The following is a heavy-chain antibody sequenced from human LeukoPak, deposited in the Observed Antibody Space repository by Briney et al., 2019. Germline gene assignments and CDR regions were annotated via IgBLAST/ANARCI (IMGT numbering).Heavy chain of an antibody. J-gene: IGHJ4*02. CDR3: AREGRKDYGDFFDY. CDR1: GFTFSSYC. D-gene: IGHD4-17*01. Sequence: PGGSLRLSCAASGFTFSSYCMSWVRQAPGKGLEWVANIKQDGSEKYYVDSVKGRFTISRDNAKNSLYLQMNRLRAEDTAVYYCAREGRKDYGDFFDYWGQGTLVTVSS. V-gene: IGHV3-7*01. CDR2: IKQDGSEK.